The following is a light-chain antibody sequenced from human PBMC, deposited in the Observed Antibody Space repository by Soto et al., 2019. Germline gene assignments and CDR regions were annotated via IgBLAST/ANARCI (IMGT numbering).Light chain of an antibody. CDR2: AAS. J-gene: IGKJ1*01. CDR3: QHYGSSRT. V-gene: IGKV3-20*01. CDR1: QSVSSNF. Sequence: EIVLTQSPGTLSLSPGEGGTLSCRASQSVSSNFLAWYQHKPGQAPRLLIYAASSRATGIPDRFSGSGSGTDFTLTISRLEPEDCAVYYCQHYGSSRTFGQGTKVEI.